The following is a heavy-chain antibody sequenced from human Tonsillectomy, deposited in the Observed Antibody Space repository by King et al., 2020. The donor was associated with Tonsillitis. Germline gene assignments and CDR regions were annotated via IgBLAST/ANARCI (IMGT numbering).Heavy chain of an antibody. D-gene: IGHD1-14*01. CDR2: IYSGGST. Sequence: VQLVESGGGLIQPGGSLRLSCAASGFTVSSTYMNWVRQAPGKGLEWVSVIYSGGSTDYADSVKGRFPISRDDSKNTLYLQMTSLRAEDTAVYYCARESPGTGPLDYWGQGALVTVSS. CDR1: GFTVSSTY. CDR3: ARESPGTGPLDY. J-gene: IGHJ4*02. V-gene: IGHV3-53*01.